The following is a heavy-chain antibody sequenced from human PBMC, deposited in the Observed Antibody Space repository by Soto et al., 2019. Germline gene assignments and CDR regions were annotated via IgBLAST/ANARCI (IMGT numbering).Heavy chain of an antibody. CDR3: AKVGFAGAAAEGGYCDY. Sequence: PGGSLRLSCAASGFTFNAYGMHWVRQVPGKGLEWVAVISYDGSNKYYADSVKGRFTISRDNSKSTLYLQMNSLRAEDTALYYCAKVGFAGAAAEGGYCDYWGQGTLVTVSS. J-gene: IGHJ4*02. CDR1: GFTFNAYG. V-gene: IGHV3-30*18. CDR2: ISYDGSNK. D-gene: IGHD6-13*01.